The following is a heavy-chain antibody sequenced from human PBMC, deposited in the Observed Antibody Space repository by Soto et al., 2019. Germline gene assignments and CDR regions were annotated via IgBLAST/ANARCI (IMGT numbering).Heavy chain of an antibody. J-gene: IGHJ3*02. Sequence: QVQLQESGPGLVKPSQTLSLTCTVSGGSISSGGYYWSWIRQHPGKGLEWIGYIYYSGSTYYNPYLTSRVTISVDTSKNQFSLKLSSVTAADTAVYYCARVRDDYGDLGEYAFDIWGQGTMVTVSS. CDR3: ARVRDDYGDLGEYAFDI. CDR1: GGSISSGGYY. CDR2: IYYSGST. V-gene: IGHV4-31*03. D-gene: IGHD4-17*01.